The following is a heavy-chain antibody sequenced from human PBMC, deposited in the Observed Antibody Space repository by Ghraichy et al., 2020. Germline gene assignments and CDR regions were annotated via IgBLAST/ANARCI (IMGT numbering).Heavy chain of an antibody. CDR3: ARHTYTSGFLHFDY. Sequence: SETLSLTCTVSGGSISSSSYYWGWIRQPPGKGLEWIGSIYYSGSTHYNPSLKSRVTISVDTSNNQFSLKLSSVTAADTAVYYCARHTYTSGFLHFDYWGQGTLVTVSS. CDR1: GGSISSSSYY. J-gene: IGHJ4*02. D-gene: IGHD6-19*01. CDR2: IYYSGST. V-gene: IGHV4-39*01.